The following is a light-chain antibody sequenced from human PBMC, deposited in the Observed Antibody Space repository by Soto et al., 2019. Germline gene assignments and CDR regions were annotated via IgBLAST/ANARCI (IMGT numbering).Light chain of an antibody. V-gene: IGKV2-28*01. CDR2: LGS. CDR1: QSLLDSNGYIY. Sequence: DIVMTQSPLSLPVTPGEPASISCRSSQSLLDSNGYIYLDWYLQKPGQSPQLLIYLGSNRASGVPDRFGCSGSGTDYTLKTSRVEAEDVGVYYGMQALQTPLTFGGGIKVEIK. J-gene: IGKJ4*01. CDR3: MQALQTPLT.